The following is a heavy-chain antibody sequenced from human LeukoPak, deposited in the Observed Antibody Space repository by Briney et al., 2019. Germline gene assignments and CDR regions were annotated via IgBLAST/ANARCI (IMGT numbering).Heavy chain of an antibody. CDR1: GFTFTTYV. CDR3: AKGWSSGGIGYNWFDP. Sequence: GGSLRLSCAASGFTFTTYVLSWVRQPPGKGLEWVSGISGSGGSTYYADSVKGRFTISRDNSKNTLNLQMNRMRAEDTALYYCAKGWSSGGIGYNWFDPWGQGTLVTVSS. CDR2: ISGSGGST. D-gene: IGHD2-15*01. J-gene: IGHJ5*02. V-gene: IGHV3-23*01.